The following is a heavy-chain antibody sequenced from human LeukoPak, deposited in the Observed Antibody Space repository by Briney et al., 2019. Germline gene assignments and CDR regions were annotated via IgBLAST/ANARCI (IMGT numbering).Heavy chain of an antibody. Sequence: ASVKVSCKASGYTFTSYDINWVRQASGQGLEWMGWMSPKSGKTGYAQKFQGRVTITRDTSISTAYMELSSLTSEDTAVYYCARTPPRGLIDYWGQGTLVAVSS. CDR3: ARTPPRGLIDY. V-gene: IGHV1-8*02. CDR1: GYTFTSYD. J-gene: IGHJ4*02. CDR2: MSPKSGKT. D-gene: IGHD3-16*01.